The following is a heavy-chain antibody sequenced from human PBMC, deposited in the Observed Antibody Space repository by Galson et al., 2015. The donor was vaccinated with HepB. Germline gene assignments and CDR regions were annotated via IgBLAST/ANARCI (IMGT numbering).Heavy chain of an antibody. D-gene: IGHD4-17*01. V-gene: IGHV4-39*01. J-gene: IGHJ2*01. CDR3: ARRATTVTTFSRLYWYFDL. CDR1: GGSISSSSYY. Sequence: ETLSLTCTVSGGSISSSSYYWGWIRQPPGKGLEWIGSIYCSGSTYYNPSLKSRVTISVDTSKNQFSLKLSSVTAADTAVYYCARRATTVTTFSRLYWYFDLWGRGTLVTVSS. CDR2: IYCSGST.